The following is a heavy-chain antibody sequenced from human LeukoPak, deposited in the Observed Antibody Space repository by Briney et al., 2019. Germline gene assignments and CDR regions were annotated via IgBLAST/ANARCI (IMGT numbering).Heavy chain of an antibody. J-gene: IGHJ4*02. CDR3: AKSGVWGGSFHY. V-gene: IGHV3-23*01. CDR1: GFTFSNYA. D-gene: IGHD7-27*01. CDR2: ISNNGIGT. Sequence: GGSLRLSCAASGFTFSNYAMSWVRQAPGKGLEWVSGISNNGIGTYYADSVKGRFTISRDISEKTLSLQMSRLRVEDTAVYYCAKSGVWGGSFHYWGQGTPVIVSS.